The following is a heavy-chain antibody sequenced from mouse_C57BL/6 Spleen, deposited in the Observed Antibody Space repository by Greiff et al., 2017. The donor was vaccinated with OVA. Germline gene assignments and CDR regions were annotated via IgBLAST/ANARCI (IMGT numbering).Heavy chain of an antibody. D-gene: IGHD1-1*01. CDR2: INPNNGGT. V-gene: IGHV1-26*01. Sequence: EVQLQQSGPELVKPGASVKISCKASGYTFTDYYMNWVMQSHGKSLEWIGDINPNNGGTSYNQKFKGKATLTVDKSSSTAYMELRSLTSEDSAVYYCARPGSSYVAWFAYWGQGTLVTVSA. CDR3: ARPGSSYVAWFAY. CDR1: GYTFTDYY. J-gene: IGHJ3*01.